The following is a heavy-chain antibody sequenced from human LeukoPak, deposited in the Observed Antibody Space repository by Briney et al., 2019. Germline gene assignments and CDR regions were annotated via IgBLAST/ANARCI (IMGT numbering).Heavy chain of an antibody. CDR3: ARGGIGRAAAGLGDFDY. CDR2: ISAYNGNT. CDR1: GYTFTSYG. Sequence: ASVKVSCKASGYTFTSYGISWVRQAAGQGLEWRGWISAYNGNTNYAQKLQGRVTMTTDTSTSTAYMELRSLRSDDTAVYYCARGGIGRAAAGLGDFDYWGQGTLVTVSS. D-gene: IGHD6-13*01. V-gene: IGHV1-18*01. J-gene: IGHJ4*02.